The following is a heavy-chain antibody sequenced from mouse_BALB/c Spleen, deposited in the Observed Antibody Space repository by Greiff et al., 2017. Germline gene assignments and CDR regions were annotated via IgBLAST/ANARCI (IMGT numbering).Heavy chain of an antibody. CDR3: ARQAYYGSSPFYAMDY. V-gene: IGHV5-12-2*01. D-gene: IGHD1-1*01. CDR1: GFTFSSYT. CDR2: ISNGGGST. J-gene: IGHJ4*01. Sequence: DVKLVESGGGLVQPGGSLKLSCAASGFTFSSYTMSWVRQTPEKRLEWVAYISNGGGSTYYPDTVKGRFTISRDNAKNTLYLQMSSLKSEDTAMYYCARQAYYGSSPFYAMDYWGQGTSVTVSS.